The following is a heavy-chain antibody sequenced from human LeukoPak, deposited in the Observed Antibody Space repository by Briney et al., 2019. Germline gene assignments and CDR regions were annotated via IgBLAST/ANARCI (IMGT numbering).Heavy chain of an antibody. Sequence: ASVKVSCKASGYPFTGYYIHWVRQAPGQGLEWMGWINPNSGGTNYAQKFQARVSMTRDTSSSTAYMELSRLRSDDTAVYYCARDRSDDSNSYDAFDIWGQGTMISVSS. CDR3: ARDRSDDSNSYDAFDI. V-gene: IGHV1-2*02. J-gene: IGHJ3*02. CDR2: INPNSGGT. D-gene: IGHD4-23*01. CDR1: GYPFTGYY.